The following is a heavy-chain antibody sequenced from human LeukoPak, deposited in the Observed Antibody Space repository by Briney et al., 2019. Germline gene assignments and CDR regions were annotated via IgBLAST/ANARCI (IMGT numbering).Heavy chain of an antibody. D-gene: IGHD4-17*01. Sequence: GGSLRLSCAASGFTFSTHTMNWVRQAPGKGLEWVSSITSSSSNTFYADSVKGRFTLSRDNAKNSLYLQMSSLRAEDTAVYYCARDGDYVFDYWGQGTLVTVSS. J-gene: IGHJ4*02. CDR3: ARDGDYVFDY. CDR1: GFTFSTHT. CDR2: ITSSSSNT. V-gene: IGHV3-21*01.